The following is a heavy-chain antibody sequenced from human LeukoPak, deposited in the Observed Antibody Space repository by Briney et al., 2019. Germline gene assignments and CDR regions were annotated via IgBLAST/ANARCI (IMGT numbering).Heavy chain of an antibody. CDR1: GFTFSIYA. J-gene: IGHJ4*02. V-gene: IGHV3-30*04. D-gene: IGHD6-6*01. Sequence: QPGGSLRLSCAASGFTFSIYAMPWVRQAPGKGLEWVAFISSDGRIQYYAYSVKGRFTISRDNSKNTLFLQMNGLRDEDTAVYYCDPHDSASQFWVQGTLVTVSS. CDR2: ISSDGRIQ. CDR3: DPHDSASQF.